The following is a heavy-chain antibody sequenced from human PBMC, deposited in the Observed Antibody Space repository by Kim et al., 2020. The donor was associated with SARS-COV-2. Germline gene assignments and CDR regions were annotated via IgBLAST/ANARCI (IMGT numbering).Heavy chain of an antibody. Sequence: GGSLRLSFAASGFTFSSYAMSWVRQAPGKGLEWVSAISGSGGSTYYADSVKGRFTISRDNSKNTLYLQMNSLRAEDTAVYYCAKGALGILTGYYRGGYWGQGTLVTVSS. J-gene: IGHJ4*02. D-gene: IGHD3-9*01. CDR2: ISGSGGST. V-gene: IGHV3-23*01. CDR3: AKGALGILTGYYRGGY. CDR1: GFTFSSYA.